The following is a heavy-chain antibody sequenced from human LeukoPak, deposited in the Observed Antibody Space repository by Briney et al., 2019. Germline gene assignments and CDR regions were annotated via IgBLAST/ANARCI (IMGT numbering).Heavy chain of an antibody. CDR3: ARVGGH. Sequence: GGSLRLSCAASGLTVSRNYMSWVRQAPGKGLESVSVIYSAGSTYYADSVRGRFTISRDNAKNTLYLQMNSLRVEDTAVYYCARVGGHWGQGTLVTVSS. CDR1: GLTVSRNY. D-gene: IGHD3-10*01. J-gene: IGHJ4*02. V-gene: IGHV3-53*01. CDR2: IYSAGST.